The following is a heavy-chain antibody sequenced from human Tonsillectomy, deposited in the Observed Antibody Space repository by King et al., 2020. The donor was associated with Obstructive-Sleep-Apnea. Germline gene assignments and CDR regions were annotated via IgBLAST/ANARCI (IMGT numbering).Heavy chain of an antibody. V-gene: IGHV4-34*01. CDR3: ARDYGGYGMDV. J-gene: IGHJ6*02. CDR2: INHREST. Sequence: VQLQQWGAGLLNPSETLSLTCAVYGESCSGFYWSWIRQPPGEGLEWCGEINHRESTNYNPSLKSRVTISVDTSKNQFSPKLSSVTAADTAVYYCARDYGGYGMDVWGQGTTVTVSS. CDR1: GESCSGFY. D-gene: IGHD4-23*01.